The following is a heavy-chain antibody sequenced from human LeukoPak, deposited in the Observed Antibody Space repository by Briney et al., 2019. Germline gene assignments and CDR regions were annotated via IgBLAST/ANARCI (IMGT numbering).Heavy chain of an antibody. CDR3: ARDLGYSSGPNY. D-gene: IGHD6-19*01. CDR1: GFTFSSYS. V-gene: IGHV3-21*01. CDR2: ISGGSSFT. Sequence: GGSLRLSCAASGFTFSSYSMNWVRQAPGKGLEGVSYISGGSSFTYYVDSVKGRFTISRDNAKNSLYLQMNSLKAEDTAVYYCARDLGYSSGPNYWGQGTRVTVSS. J-gene: IGHJ4*02.